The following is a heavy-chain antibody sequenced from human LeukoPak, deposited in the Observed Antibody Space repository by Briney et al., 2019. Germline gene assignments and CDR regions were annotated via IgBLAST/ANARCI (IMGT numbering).Heavy chain of an antibody. D-gene: IGHD3-10*01. CDR3: ARDAEGNSGSYYRYNWFDP. Sequence: GASVKVSCKASGYTFTGYYMHWVRQAPGQGLEWMGWINPNSGGTNYAQKFQGRVTMTRDTSISTAYMELSRLRSDDTAVYYCARDAEGNSGSYYRYNWFDPWGQGTLVTVSS. V-gene: IGHV1-2*02. J-gene: IGHJ5*02. CDR2: INPNSGGT. CDR1: GYTFTGYY.